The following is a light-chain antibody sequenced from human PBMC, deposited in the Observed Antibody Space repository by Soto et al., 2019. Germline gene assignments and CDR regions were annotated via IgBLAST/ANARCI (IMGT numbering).Light chain of an antibody. CDR3: QQYKSYSSWT. V-gene: IGKV1-5*01. Sequence: DFQMTQSPSTLSASVGDRVTITCRASHSISSWLAWYQQKPGKAPKLLIYDASSLERGVPSRFSGSGSGTEFTFTISSLQPEDFVTYYCQQYKSYSSWTFGQGTKVEIK. CDR2: DAS. CDR1: HSISSW. J-gene: IGKJ1*01.